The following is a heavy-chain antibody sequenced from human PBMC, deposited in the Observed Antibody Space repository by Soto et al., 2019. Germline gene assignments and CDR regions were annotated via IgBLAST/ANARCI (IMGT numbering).Heavy chain of an antibody. J-gene: IGHJ5*02. D-gene: IGHD3-22*01. CDR2: INPNSGGT. V-gene: IGHV1-2*02. Sequence: AAVKCSFKASGYTFTGYYMHWLRQAPVQVLDCIGWINPNSGGTNYAQKFQGRVTMTRDTSISTAYMELSMLRSDDTAVYYCASAAVVVVSNWFDTWGQGTLVPVSS. CDR3: ASAAVVVVSNWFDT. CDR1: GYTFTGYY.